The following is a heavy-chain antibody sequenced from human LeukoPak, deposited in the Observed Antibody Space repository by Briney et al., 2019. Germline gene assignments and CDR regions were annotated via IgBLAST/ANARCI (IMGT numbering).Heavy chain of an antibody. J-gene: IGHJ4*02. CDR1: GYTFTGYY. CDR3: AREDYYDSGSNDY. Sequence: ASVKVSCKASGYTFTGYYMHWVRPATGQGLEWMGWMNPNSGNTGYAQKFHGRVTITRNTSISTAYMALSSLRSEDTAVYYCAREDYYDSGSNDYWGQGTLVTVSS. CDR2: MNPNSGNT. D-gene: IGHD3-22*01. V-gene: IGHV1-8*03.